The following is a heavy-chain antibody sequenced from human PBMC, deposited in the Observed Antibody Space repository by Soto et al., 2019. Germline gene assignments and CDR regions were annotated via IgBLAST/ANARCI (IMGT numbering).Heavy chain of an antibody. Sequence: GASVKVSCKASGYTFTSYAMHWVRQAPGQRLEWMGWINAGNGNTKYSQKFQGRVTITRDTSASTAYMELSSLRSEDTAVYYCASVVGYDSSGYYYATPQHWGQGTLVTVSS. J-gene: IGHJ4*02. CDR3: ASVVGYDSSGYYYATPQH. CDR2: INAGNGNT. V-gene: IGHV1-3*01. D-gene: IGHD3-22*01. CDR1: GYTFTSYA.